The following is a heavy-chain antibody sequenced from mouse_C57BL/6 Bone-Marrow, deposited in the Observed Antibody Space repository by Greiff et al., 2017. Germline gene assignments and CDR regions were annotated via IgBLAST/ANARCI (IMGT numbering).Heavy chain of an antibody. CDR1: GYTFTSYW. D-gene: IGHD1-1*01. J-gene: IGHJ2*01. CDR2: IYPGSGST. V-gene: IGHV1-55*01. Sequence: QVQLQQPGAELVKPGASVKMSCKASGYTFTSYWITWVKQRPGQGLEWIGDIYPGSGSTNYNAQFKSKATLTVATSSSTAYMQLSSRTSEDAAVYYCARKTTVVPFDYWGQGTTLTVSS. CDR3: ARKTTVVPFDY.